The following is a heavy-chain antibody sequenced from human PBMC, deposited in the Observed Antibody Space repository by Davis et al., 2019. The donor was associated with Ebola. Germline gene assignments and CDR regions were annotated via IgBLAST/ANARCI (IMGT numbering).Heavy chain of an antibody. CDR1: GFTFSDHY. Sequence: GESLKISCAASGFTFSDHYMSWIRQAPGKGLDWLSYIGRSGNVIAYADSVKGRFTISRDNAKNSLYLEMDSLRAEDTAVYFCARDGLGDFSYYDYWGRGTLVTVSS. D-gene: IGHD2-21*01. J-gene: IGHJ4*02. V-gene: IGHV3-11*01. CDR2: IGRSGNVI. CDR3: ARDGLGDFSYYDY.